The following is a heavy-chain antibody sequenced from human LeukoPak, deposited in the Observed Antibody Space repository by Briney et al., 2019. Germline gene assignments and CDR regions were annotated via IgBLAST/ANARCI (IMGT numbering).Heavy chain of an antibody. J-gene: IGHJ4*02. V-gene: IGHV4-39*01. CDR3: ARLGATVVTPSDY. D-gene: IGHD4-23*01. Sequence: SETLSLTCSVSGGSISSSSYYWSWIRQPPGKGLEWIGSIYYSGSTYYNPSLKSRVTISVDTSKNQFSLKLNSVTAADTAVYYCARLGATVVTPSDYWGQGTLVTVSS. CDR1: GGSISSSSYY. CDR2: IYYSGST.